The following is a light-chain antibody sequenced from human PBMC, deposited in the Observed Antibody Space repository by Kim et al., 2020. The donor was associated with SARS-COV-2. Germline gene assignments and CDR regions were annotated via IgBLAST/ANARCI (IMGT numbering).Light chain of an antibody. Sequence: SSELTQDPAVSVALVQTVRITCQGDSLRSYYATWYQQKPGQAPIVVIYGKKNRPPGIPDRFSSPITGNTASLTITGTQAGDDAGSCSNSRHSNNNVVVGG. J-gene: IGLJ3*02. CDR1: SLRSYY. V-gene: IGLV3-19*01. CDR2: GKK. CDR3: NSRHSNNNVV.